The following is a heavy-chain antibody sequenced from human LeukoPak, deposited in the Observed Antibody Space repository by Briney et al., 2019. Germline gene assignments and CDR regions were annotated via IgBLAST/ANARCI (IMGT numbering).Heavy chain of an antibody. V-gene: IGHV3-11*01. J-gene: IGHJ5*02. CDR1: GLTFSDYY. CDR3: ATDGAGFDT. Sequence: GGSLRLSCAASGLTFSDYYMSWIRQAPGKGLEWLSYINIGGTNTHYADSVKGRFTISRDNAKKSLYLEMTNLRAEDTAVYYCATDGAGFDTWGQGVLVTVSS. CDR2: INIGGTNT.